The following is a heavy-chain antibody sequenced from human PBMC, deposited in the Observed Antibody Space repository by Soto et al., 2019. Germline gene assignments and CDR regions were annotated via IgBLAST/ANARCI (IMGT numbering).Heavy chain of an antibody. Sequence: TLSLTCTVSGGSISSGGYYWSWIRQHPGKGLEWIGCIYYSGSTYYNPSLKSRVTISVDTSKNQFSLKLSSVTAADTAVYYCARGYGRNFDYWGQGTLVTVSS. D-gene: IGHD5-18*01. CDR3: ARGYGRNFDY. J-gene: IGHJ4*02. CDR1: GGSISSGGYY. V-gene: IGHV4-31*03. CDR2: IYYSGST.